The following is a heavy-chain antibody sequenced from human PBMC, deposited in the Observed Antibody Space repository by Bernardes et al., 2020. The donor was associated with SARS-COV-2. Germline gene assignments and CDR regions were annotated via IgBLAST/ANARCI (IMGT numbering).Heavy chain of an antibody. Sequence: GGSLRLSCAASGFTFSSYGMHWVRQAPGKGLEWVAVIWYDGSNKYYADSVKGRFTISRDNSKNTLYLQMNSLRAEDTAVYYCARGEVLPSIAAAGTVDYWGQGTLVTVSS. J-gene: IGHJ4*02. D-gene: IGHD6-13*01. CDR2: IWYDGSNK. CDR1: GFTFSSYG. CDR3: ARGEVLPSIAAAGTVDY. V-gene: IGHV3-33*08.